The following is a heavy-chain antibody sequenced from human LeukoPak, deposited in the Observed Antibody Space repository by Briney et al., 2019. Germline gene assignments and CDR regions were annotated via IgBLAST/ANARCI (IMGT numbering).Heavy chain of an antibody. Sequence: GGSLRLSRAASGFTFDDYTMHWARQAPGKGLEWVSLISWDGGSTYYADSVKGRFTISRDNSKNSLYLQMNSLRTEDTALYYCAKDNYYDSSRMAFDIWGQGTMVTVSS. CDR1: GFTFDDYT. V-gene: IGHV3-43*01. CDR3: AKDNYYDSSRMAFDI. J-gene: IGHJ3*02. D-gene: IGHD3-22*01. CDR2: ISWDGGST.